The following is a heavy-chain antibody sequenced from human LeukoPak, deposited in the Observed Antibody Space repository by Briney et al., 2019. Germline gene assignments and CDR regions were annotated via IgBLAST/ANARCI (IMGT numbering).Heavy chain of an antibody. J-gene: IGHJ4*02. V-gene: IGHV4-31*03. CDR2: IYYSGST. CDR3: ARGTGHYYDSSGYRH. Sequence: SETLSLTCTVSGGSISSGGYYWSWIRQHPGKGLGWIGYIYYSGSTYYNPSLKSRVTISVDTSKNQFSLKLSSVTAADTAVYYCARGTGHYYDSSGYRHWGQGTLVTVSS. D-gene: IGHD3-22*01. CDR1: GGSISSGGYY.